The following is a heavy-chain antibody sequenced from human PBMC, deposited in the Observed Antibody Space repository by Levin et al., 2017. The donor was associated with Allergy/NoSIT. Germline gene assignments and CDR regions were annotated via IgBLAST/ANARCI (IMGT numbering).Heavy chain of an antibody. J-gene: IGHJ4*02. Sequence: GGSLRLSCAASGFTFSSYSMSWVRQAPGKGLEWVASIKQDESEKYYVDSVKGRFTISRDNAKNSLYLQMNSLRGEDTAVYYCARVYSPGTTACDVFTYWGQGTLVTVSS. CDR1: GFTFSSYS. CDR2: IKQDESEK. D-gene: IGHD1-1*01. CDR3: ARVYSPGTTACDVFTY. V-gene: IGHV3-7*04.